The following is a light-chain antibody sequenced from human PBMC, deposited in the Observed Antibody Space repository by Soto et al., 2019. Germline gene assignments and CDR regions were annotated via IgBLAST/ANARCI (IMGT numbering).Light chain of an antibody. CDR3: QQYDSYSAT. CDR1: QSISSS. J-gene: IGKJ1*01. Sequence: DIQMTQSPSSLSASVGETITITCRASQSISSSLNWFQHSPGQPPKLLLFAASNLHAGVPPRFSGSGSGTSFSLTIRSLQPEDFATYYCQQYDSYSATFGQGTKVEVK. CDR2: AAS. V-gene: IGKV1-39*01.